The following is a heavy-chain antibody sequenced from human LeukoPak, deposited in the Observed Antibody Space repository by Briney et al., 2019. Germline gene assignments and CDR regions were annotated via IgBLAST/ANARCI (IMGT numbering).Heavy chain of an antibody. CDR2: INPGDSDT. V-gene: IGHV5-51*01. CDR3: ATRRHPTYCSGGSCYSYDAFDI. D-gene: IGHD2-15*01. Sequence: GESLKISCKGSGYSFTSYWIGWVRQMPGKGLEWMGIINPGDSDTRYSPSFQGQVTISADKSISTAYLQWSSLKASDTAMYYCATRRHPTYCSGGSCYSYDAFDIWGQGTMVTVSS. J-gene: IGHJ3*02. CDR1: GYSFTSYW.